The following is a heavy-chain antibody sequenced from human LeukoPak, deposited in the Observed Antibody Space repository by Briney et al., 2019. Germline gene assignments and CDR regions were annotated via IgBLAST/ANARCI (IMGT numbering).Heavy chain of an antibody. Sequence: GSLGLSCAASGFTFSSYAMHWVRQAPGKGLEWVSSISSSSSYIYYADSVKGRFTISRDNAKNSLYLQMNSLRAEDTAVYYCAKDWHISSWYGRFDPWGQGTLVTVSS. CDR2: ISSSSSYI. J-gene: IGHJ5*02. CDR3: AKDWHISSWYGRFDP. V-gene: IGHV3-21*04. CDR1: GFTFSSYA. D-gene: IGHD6-13*01.